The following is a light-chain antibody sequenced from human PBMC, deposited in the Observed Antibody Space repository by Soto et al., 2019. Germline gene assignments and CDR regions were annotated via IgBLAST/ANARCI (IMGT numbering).Light chain of an antibody. Sequence: DIQMTQSPSTLSASVGDRVTITCRASQSISSWLAWYQQKPGKAPKRLIYDASTLQSGVPSRFSGAGSGAEFTLTINGLQSEDFATYFCLQHKSYPWTFGQGTKVDIK. J-gene: IGKJ1*01. CDR2: DAS. CDR1: QSISSW. CDR3: LQHKSYPWT. V-gene: IGKV1-5*01.